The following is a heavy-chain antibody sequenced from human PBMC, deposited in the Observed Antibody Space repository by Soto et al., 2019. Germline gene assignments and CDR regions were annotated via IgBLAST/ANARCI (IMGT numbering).Heavy chain of an antibody. J-gene: IGHJ4*02. D-gene: IGHD6-19*01. V-gene: IGHV3-15*01. CDR3: RTQWLD. CDR2: IKKETDGGTT. Sequence: EVQLVESGGGLVKPGGSLRLFCAASGFTFSDAWMSWVRQAPGKGLEWVGLIKKETDGGTTAYAAPVKGRFTISRDDSKNTLYLQMSSLKTEDTAVYYCRTQWLDWGQGTLVTVSS. CDR1: GFTFSDAW.